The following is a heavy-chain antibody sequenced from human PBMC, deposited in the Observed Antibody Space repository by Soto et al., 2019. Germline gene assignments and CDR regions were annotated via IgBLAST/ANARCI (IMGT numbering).Heavy chain of an antibody. V-gene: IGHV3-74*01. CDR3: ARGWFGPDV. J-gene: IGHJ6*03. CDR2: IDKVGTDS. D-gene: IGHD3-10*01. Sequence: EVQLVESGGGLVQPGGSLRLSCAASEFTFSGRSVHWVRQAPGKGLVWVSGIDKVGTDSTYADSVKGRFTSSRDNAKNTGDLQMNSLKCEDTAVYYCARGWFGPDVWGKGTTVTVSS. CDR1: EFTFSGRS.